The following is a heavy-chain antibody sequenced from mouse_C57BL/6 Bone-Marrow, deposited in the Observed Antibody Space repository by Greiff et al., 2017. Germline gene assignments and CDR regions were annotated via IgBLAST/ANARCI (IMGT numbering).Heavy chain of an antibody. CDR2: INPSTGGT. CDR3: AKRNSNYFYAMDY. J-gene: IGHJ4*01. CDR1: GYSFTGYY. V-gene: IGHV1-43*01. Sequence: VQLQQSGPELVKPGASVKISCKASGYSFTGYYMHWVKQSSEKSLEWIGEINPSTGGTSYNQKFKGKATLTVDKSSSTAYMQLKSLTSEDSAVYYCAKRNSNYFYAMDYWGQGTSVTVSS. D-gene: IGHD2-5*01.